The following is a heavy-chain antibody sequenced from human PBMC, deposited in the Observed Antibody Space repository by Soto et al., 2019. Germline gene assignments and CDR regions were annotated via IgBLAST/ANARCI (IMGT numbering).Heavy chain of an antibody. CDR2: ISWNSGSI. Sequence: HPGGSLRLSCAASGFPFDDYAMHWVRQAPGKGLEWVSGISWNSGSIGYADSVKGRFTISRDNAKNSLYLQMNSLRAEDTALYYCAKGPSAYYMDVWGKGTTVTSP. D-gene: IGHD6-6*01. V-gene: IGHV3-9*01. CDR1: GFPFDDYA. J-gene: IGHJ6*03. CDR3: AKGPSAYYMDV.